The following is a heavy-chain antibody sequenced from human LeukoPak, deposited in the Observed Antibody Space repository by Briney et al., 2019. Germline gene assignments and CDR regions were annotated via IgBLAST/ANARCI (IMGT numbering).Heavy chain of an antibody. J-gene: IGHJ6*02. CDR2: INPNSGGT. Sequence: ASVKVSCKASGYTFTGYYMHWVRQAPGQGLEWMGWINPNSGGTNYAQKFQGRVIMTRDTSIGTAYMELSRLRSDDTAVYYCARDTRRMVRGVIHYYYYYGMDVWGQGTTVTVSS. CDR3: ARDTRRMVRGVIHYYYYYGMDV. V-gene: IGHV1-2*02. D-gene: IGHD3-10*01. CDR1: GYTFTGYY.